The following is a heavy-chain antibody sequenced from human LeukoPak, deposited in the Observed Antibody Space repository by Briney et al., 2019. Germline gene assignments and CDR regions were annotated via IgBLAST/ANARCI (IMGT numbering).Heavy chain of an antibody. V-gene: IGHV3-30*18. CDR3: AKALDPYCFDY. J-gene: IGHJ4*02. CDR2: ISYDGSNK. CDR1: GFTFSSYW. Sequence: GGSLRLSCAASGFTFSSYWMSWVRQAPGKGLEWVAVISYDGSNKYYADSVKGRFTISRDNSKNTLYLQMNSLRAEDTAVYYCAKALDPYCFDYWGQGTLVTVSS.